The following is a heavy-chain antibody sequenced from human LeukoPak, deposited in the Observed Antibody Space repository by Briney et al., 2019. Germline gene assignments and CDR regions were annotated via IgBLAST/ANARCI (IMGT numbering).Heavy chain of an antibody. Sequence: NSSETLFLTCTVSGGSISSGGYYWSWIRQHPGKGLEWIGYFYYSGSTYYNPSLKSRVTISVDPSKNQFALKLSSVTAADTAVYFCARAALNWNRGDVWGKGTTVTASS. D-gene: IGHD1-20*01. J-gene: IGHJ6*04. V-gene: IGHV4-31*03. CDR3: ARAALNWNRGDV. CDR1: GGSISSGGYY. CDR2: FYYSGST.